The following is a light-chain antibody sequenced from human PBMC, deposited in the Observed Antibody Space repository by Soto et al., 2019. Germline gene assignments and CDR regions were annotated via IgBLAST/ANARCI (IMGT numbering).Light chain of an antibody. CDR3: TSFAPGRIYV. V-gene: IGLV2-8*01. J-gene: IGLJ1*01. CDR2: EVT. Sequence: QSALTQPPSASGSPGQSVTISCIGTASDIGRYNYVSWYQHRPGKAPKLIIYEVTKRPSGVPDRFSGSKSGNTASLTVSGLQADDEADYYCTSFAPGRIYVFGSGTKVTVL. CDR1: ASDIGRYNY.